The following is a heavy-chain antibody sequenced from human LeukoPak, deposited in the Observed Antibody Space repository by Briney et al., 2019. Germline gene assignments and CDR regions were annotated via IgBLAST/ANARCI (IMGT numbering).Heavy chain of an antibody. Sequence: GGSLRLSCEASGLTLSRYWLPWVRQAPGNGLEWVANINEDGSEKNYVHSVKGRFSISRDNAKRSLFLQMNNLRAEDTAVYHCASRACSITACYAASWRCFDHWGQGSLVTVSS. J-gene: IGHJ4*02. CDR1: GLTLSRYW. D-gene: IGHD2-2*01. CDR2: INEDGSEK. CDR3: ASRACSITACYAASWRCFDH. V-gene: IGHV3-7*03.